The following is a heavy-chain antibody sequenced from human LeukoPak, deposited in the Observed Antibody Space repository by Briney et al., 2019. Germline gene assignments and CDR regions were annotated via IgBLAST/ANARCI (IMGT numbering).Heavy chain of an antibody. CDR1: GFTFSEHY. CDR3: AKGGRFLEWLFGY. J-gene: IGHJ4*02. V-gene: IGHV3-23*01. CDR2: ISGSGGST. Sequence: GGSLRLSCATSGFTFSEHYMSWIRQAPGKGLEWVSAISGSGGSTYYADSVKGRFTISRDNSKNTLYLQMNSLRAEDTAVYYCAKGGRFLEWLFGYWGQGTLVTVSS. D-gene: IGHD3-3*01.